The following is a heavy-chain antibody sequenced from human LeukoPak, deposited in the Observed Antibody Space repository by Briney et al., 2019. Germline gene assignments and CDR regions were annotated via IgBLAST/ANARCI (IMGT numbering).Heavy chain of an antibody. D-gene: IGHD4-23*01. J-gene: IGHJ3*02. Sequence: GGSLRLSCVASGFTVSRNYMSWVRQAPGKGLEWVSVIYGGGSTYYADSVKGRFTISRDNSKNTLYLQMSSLRVEVTAVYYCAPGGNEAFDIWGQGTMVTVSS. CDR1: GFTVSRNY. V-gene: IGHV3-53*01. CDR2: IYGGGST. CDR3: APGGNEAFDI.